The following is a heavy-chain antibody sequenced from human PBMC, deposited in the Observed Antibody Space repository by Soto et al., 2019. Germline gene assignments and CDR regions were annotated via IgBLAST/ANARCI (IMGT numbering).Heavy chain of an antibody. V-gene: IGHV3-48*03. D-gene: IGHD1-26*01. CDR1: GFILSYYE. CDR2: ISYSGSPT. J-gene: IGHJ4*01. Sequence: SLRLSCAASGFILSYYEMNWVRQAPGKGLEWVSYISYSGSPTDYADSVKGRFTISRDNARNSLYLQMNSLRVEDTAVYYCVRDRSARVPTSIDFWGHGTLVTVSS. CDR3: VRDRSARVPTSIDF.